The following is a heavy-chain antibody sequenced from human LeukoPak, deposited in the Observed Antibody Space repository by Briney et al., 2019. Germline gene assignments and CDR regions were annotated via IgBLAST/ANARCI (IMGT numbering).Heavy chain of an antibody. CDR3: ARVYYYYYYYMDV. CDR1: DDSITMYY. V-gene: IGHV4-59*12. Sequence: SETLSLTCTVSDDSITMYYWTWIRQPPGKGLEWIGYVDHTGSTNFNPSLNGRVSISRDTSKNLFSLKLSSVTAADTAVYYCARVYYYYYYYMDVWGKGTTVTVSS. CDR2: VDHTGST. J-gene: IGHJ6*03.